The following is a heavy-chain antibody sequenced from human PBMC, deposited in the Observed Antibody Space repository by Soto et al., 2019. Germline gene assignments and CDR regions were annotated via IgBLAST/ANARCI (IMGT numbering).Heavy chain of an antibody. D-gene: IGHD6-6*01. CDR3: ASDISSSGYYYGMDV. J-gene: IGHJ6*02. V-gene: IGHV1-18*01. CDR1: NETLTTYG. Sequence: QVHLVQSGAEVKKPGASVKVSCKASNETLTTYGIIWVRQAPGQGLEWMGWVSGYSGHSSSAQEFQDRVIMTTDTSTNTASMELRSLTSDDSAVYFCASDISSSGYYYGMDVWGQGTTVTVSS. CDR2: VSGYSGHS.